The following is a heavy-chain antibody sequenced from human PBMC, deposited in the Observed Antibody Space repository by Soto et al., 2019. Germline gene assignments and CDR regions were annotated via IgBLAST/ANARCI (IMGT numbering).Heavy chain of an antibody. J-gene: IGHJ5*02. CDR1: GVTFGSYS. CDR3: ARSAWDRITISNWFDP. Sequence: GGSLRLSCAASGVTFGSYSMNWVRQAPGKGLEWVSSISSSSSYIYYADSVKGRFTISRDNAKNSLYLQMNSLRAEDTAVYYCARSAWDRITISNWFDPWGQGTLVTVSS. D-gene: IGHD3-9*01. V-gene: IGHV3-21*01. CDR2: ISSSSSYI.